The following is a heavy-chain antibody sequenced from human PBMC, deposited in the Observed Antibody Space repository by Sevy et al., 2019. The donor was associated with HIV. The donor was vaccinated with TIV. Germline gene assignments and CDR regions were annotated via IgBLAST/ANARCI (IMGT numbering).Heavy chain of an antibody. V-gene: IGHV6-1*01. CDR3: ARIEYSSTWYFDY. J-gene: IGHJ4*02. Sequence: SQTLSLTCAISGDSVSSNSATWSWIRQSPSRGLEWLGRTYYRSKWYNDYAVSVKSRIIINPDTSKNQFSLQLNSVTPEDTAVYYCARIEYSSTWYFDYWGQGTLVTVSS. D-gene: IGHD6-13*01. CDR1: GDSVSSNSAT. CDR2: TYYRSKWYN.